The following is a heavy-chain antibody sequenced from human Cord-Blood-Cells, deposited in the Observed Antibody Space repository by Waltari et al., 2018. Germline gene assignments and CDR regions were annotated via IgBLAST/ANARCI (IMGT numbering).Heavy chain of an antibody. J-gene: IGHJ4*02. CDR3: ARGVVVPAAMLDY. CDR2: MNPNSGNT. CDR1: GYTFTSYD. V-gene: IGHV1-8*01. D-gene: IGHD2-2*01. Sequence: QVQLVQSGAEVKKPGASVKVSCTASGYTFTSYDINWVRQATEQGLEWMGWMNPNSGNTGYAQKFQGRVTMTRNTSISTAYMELSSLRSADTAVYSCARGVVVPAAMLDYWGQGTLVTVSS.